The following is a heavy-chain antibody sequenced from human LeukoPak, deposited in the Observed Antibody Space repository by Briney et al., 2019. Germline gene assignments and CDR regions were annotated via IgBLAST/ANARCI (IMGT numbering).Heavy chain of an antibody. D-gene: IGHD6-19*01. CDR3: ARDGVVVAGTRRAFDI. CDR2: INSGSSTI. V-gene: IGHV3-48*01. J-gene: IGHJ3*02. Sequence: GGSLRLSCAASGFTFSIYAMIWVRQAPGKGLEWVSYINSGSSTIYYADSVKGRFTISRDNAKNSLYLQMNSLRGEDTAVYYCARDGVVVAGTRRAFDIWGQGTMVTVSS. CDR1: GFTFSIYA.